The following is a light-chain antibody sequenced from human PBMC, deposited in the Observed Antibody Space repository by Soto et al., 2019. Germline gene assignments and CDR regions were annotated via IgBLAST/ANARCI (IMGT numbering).Light chain of an antibody. V-gene: IGLV2-14*01. J-gene: IGLJ3*02. CDR1: SSDVDGYKY. Sequence: QSALTQPASVSGSPGQSITISCTGTSSDVDGYKYVSWYQQHPGKAPKLMIYAVSNRPSGVSNRFSGSESGDTASLTISGLQAEDEADYYCSSYTSRSTFWVFGGGTKLTVL. CDR3: SSYTSRSTFWV. CDR2: AVS.